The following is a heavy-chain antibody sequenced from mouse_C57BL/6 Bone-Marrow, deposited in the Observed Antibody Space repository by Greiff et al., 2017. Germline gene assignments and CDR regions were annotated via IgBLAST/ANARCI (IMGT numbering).Heavy chain of an antibody. J-gene: IGHJ4*01. Sequence: QVQLKQSGAELVRPGTSVKVSCKASGYAFTNYLIEWVKQRPGQGLEWIGVSNPGSGGTNYNEKFKGKATLTADKSSSTAYMQLSSLTSEDSAVYFCARSPSDYYAMDYWGQGTSVTVSS. CDR2: SNPGSGGT. CDR3: ARSPSDYYAMDY. V-gene: IGHV1-54*01. CDR1: GYAFTNYL.